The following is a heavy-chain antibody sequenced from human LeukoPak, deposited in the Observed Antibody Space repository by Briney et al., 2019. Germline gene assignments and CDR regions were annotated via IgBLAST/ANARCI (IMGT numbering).Heavy chain of an antibody. CDR2: ISGSGGST. CDR3: AKGSGWYGRREYYFDY. D-gene: IGHD6-19*01. V-gene: IGHV3-23*01. Sequence: GGSLRLSCAASGFTFSSYAMSWVRQAPGKGLEWVSAISGSGGSTYYADSMKGRFTISRDNSKNTLYLQMNSLRAEDTAVYYCAKGSGWYGRREYYFDYWGQGTLVTVSS. CDR1: GFTFSSYA. J-gene: IGHJ4*02.